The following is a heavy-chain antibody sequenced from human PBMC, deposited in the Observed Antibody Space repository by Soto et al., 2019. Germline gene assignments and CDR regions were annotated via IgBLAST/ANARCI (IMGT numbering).Heavy chain of an antibody. J-gene: IGHJ4*02. CDR1: GFISSNYA. Sequence: EVQLLESGGGLVQPGGSLRLSCAASGFISSNYAMDWVRQAPGKGLEWVSSISNSASGGSTYYADSVKGRFTISRDNSKNTIYLQMNSLGVEDTAVYYCAKERRIVYVPEPDFDYWGQGTLVTVSS. V-gene: IGHV3-23*01. CDR3: AKERRIVYVPEPDFDY. CDR2: ISNSASGGST. D-gene: IGHD2-8*01.